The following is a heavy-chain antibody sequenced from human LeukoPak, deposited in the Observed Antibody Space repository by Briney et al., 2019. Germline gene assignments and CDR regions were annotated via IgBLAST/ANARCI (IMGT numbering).Heavy chain of an antibody. J-gene: IGHJ4*02. V-gene: IGHV3-23*01. Sequence: GGSLRLSCAASGFAFSSNAMSWVRQAPGKRLEWVSAISGSGGGTYYADSVKGRFTISRDMSKNTLYLQMNSLRAEDTAVYYCAKPERGVAAPLYWGQGTLVTVSS. CDR1: GFAFSSNA. CDR3: AKPERGVAAPLY. CDR2: ISGSGGGT. D-gene: IGHD6-19*01.